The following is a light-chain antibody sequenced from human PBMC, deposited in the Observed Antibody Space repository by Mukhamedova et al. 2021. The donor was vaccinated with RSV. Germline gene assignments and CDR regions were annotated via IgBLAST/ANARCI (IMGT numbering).Light chain of an antibody. J-gene: IGKJ1*01. CDR2: DAF. V-gene: IGKV3-11*01. CDR3: QQHNDGPPT. Sequence: YIDWYQQKPGQAPRLLIYDAFNRATGIPARFSGYGFGTDFTLTISSLEPEDFAVYYCQQHNDGPPTFGQGTKVEIK. CDR1: Y.